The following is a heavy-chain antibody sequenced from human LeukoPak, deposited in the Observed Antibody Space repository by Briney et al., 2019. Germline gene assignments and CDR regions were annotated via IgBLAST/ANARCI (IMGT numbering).Heavy chain of an antibody. CDR1: GGSISSSSSY. CDR2: IYAGGIT. CDR3: VRQLPHFHS. V-gene: IGHV4-39*01. J-gene: IGHJ4*02. Sequence: SETLSLTCTVSGGSISSSSSYWGWIRQPPGKGLEWIGSIYAGGITYYNASLKSRVTISVDTSKNHFSLKLSSVTAADTAVYYCVRQLPHFHSWGQGTRVTVSS.